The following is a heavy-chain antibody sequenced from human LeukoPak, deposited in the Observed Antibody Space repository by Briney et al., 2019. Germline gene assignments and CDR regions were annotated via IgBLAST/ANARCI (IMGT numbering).Heavy chain of an antibody. CDR1: GFTFDDYA. D-gene: IGHD6-19*01. CDR3: AKSESSGWPIDAFDI. V-gene: IGHV3-9*03. Sequence: PGGSLRLSCAASGFTFDDYAMHWVRQAPGKGLEWVSGISWNSGSIGYADSVKGRFTISRDNAKNSLYLQMNSLRAGDMALYYCAKSESSGWPIDAFDIWGQGTMVTVSS. CDR2: ISWNSGSI. J-gene: IGHJ3*02.